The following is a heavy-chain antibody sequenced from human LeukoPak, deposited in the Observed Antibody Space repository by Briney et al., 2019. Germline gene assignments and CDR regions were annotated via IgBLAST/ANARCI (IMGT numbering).Heavy chain of an antibody. CDR1: GFAFSLYN. Sequence: GGSLRLSCAASGFAFSLYNMNWVRQAPGKGLEWVSCIDGSNYIYYADSVKGRFTVSRDNAKNLPYLQLNRLRAEDTAVYYCARDEGLPAEFFQHWGQGTLVTVSS. V-gene: IGHV3-21*01. CDR2: IDGSNYI. D-gene: IGHD3/OR15-3a*01. CDR3: ARDEGLPAEFFQH. J-gene: IGHJ1*01.